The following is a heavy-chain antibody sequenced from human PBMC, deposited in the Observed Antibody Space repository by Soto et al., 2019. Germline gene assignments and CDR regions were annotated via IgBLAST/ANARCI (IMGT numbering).Heavy chain of an antibody. CDR2: ISGSGGST. J-gene: IGHJ4*02. Sequence: GGSLRLSCAASGFTFSSYAMSWVRQAPGKGLEWVSAISGSGGSTYYADSVKGRFTISRDNAKNTLYLQMNSLRAEDTAVYYCARDSLYDFWSGYTSQRQYYFDYWGQGTLVTVSS. V-gene: IGHV3-23*01. D-gene: IGHD3-3*01. CDR1: GFTFSSYA. CDR3: ARDSLYDFWSGYTSQRQYYFDY.